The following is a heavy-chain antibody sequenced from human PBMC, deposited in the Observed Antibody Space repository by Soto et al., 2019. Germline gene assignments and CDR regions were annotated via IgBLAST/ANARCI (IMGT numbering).Heavy chain of an antibody. CDR2: ISGSGGST. J-gene: IGHJ3*01. CDR1: GLTFNSYV. V-gene: IGHV3-23*01. D-gene: IGHD2-8*01. Sequence: GGSLRLSCAASGLTFNSYVMSWVRQAPGKGLEWVSGISGSGGSTYYADSVKGRLTISRDNSKNTLYLQMNSLTDEDTAVYYCAKGGEGCIFPDEAVFDLWGQGTRVTVSS. CDR3: AKGGEGCIFPDEAVFDL.